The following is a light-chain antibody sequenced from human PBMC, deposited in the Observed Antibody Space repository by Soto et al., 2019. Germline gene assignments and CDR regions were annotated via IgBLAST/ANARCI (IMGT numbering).Light chain of an antibody. CDR1: QGIRND. CDR2: AAS. Sequence: AIQMTQSPSSLSASVGDRFAVTCRASQGIRNDLGWYQQKPGKAPKLLIYAASSLQSGVPSRFSGSGSGTDFTLTISSLQPEDFATYYCLQDYNYPRSFGPGTKVDIK. CDR3: LQDYNYPRS. J-gene: IGKJ3*01. V-gene: IGKV1-6*01.